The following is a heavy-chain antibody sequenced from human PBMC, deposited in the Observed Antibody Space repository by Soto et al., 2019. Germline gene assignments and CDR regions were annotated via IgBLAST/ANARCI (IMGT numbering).Heavy chain of an antibody. D-gene: IGHD3-3*01. J-gene: IGHJ4*02. CDR1: GYTFTSYG. V-gene: IGHV1-18*01. CDR3: ARDLYDFWSGRGQKPIFDY. Sequence: VASVKVSCKASGYTFTSYGISWVRQAPGQGLEWMGWISAYNGNTNYAQKLQGRVTMTTDTSTSTAYMELRSLRSDDTAVYYCARDLYDFWSGRGQKPIFDYWGQGTLVTVSS. CDR2: ISAYNGNT.